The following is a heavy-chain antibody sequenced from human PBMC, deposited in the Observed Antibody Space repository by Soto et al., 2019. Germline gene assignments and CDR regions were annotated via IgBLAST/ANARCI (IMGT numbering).Heavy chain of an antibody. Sequence: EVQLVESGGGLVKPGGSLRLSCAASGFTFSSYSMNWVSQAPGKGLEWVSAINRNSINMHYADSVKGRFTISRDNAKNSLYLQMNSLRVEDTAVYYCVRDLLEVVTKFDPWGQGTLVTVSS. V-gene: IGHV3-21*01. D-gene: IGHD1-1*01. CDR1: GFTFSSYS. CDR2: INRNSINM. J-gene: IGHJ5*02. CDR3: VRDLLEVVTKFDP.